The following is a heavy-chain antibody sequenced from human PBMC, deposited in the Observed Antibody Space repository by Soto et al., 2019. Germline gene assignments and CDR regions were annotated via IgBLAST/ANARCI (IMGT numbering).Heavy chain of an antibody. CDR2: IWYDGSNK. D-gene: IGHD3-9*01. CDR3: ARDTRTYYDILTGYYDFDY. J-gene: IGHJ4*02. CDR1: GFTFSSYG. Sequence: GGSLRLSCAASGFTFSSYGMHWVRQAPGKGLEWVAVIWYDGSNKYYADSVKGRFTISRDNSKNTLYLQMNSLRAEDTAVYYCARDTRTYYDILTGYYDFDYWGQGTLVTVSS. V-gene: IGHV3-33*01.